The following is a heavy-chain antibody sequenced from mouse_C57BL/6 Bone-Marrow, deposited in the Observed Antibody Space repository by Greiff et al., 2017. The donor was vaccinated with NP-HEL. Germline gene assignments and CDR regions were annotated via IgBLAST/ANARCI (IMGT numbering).Heavy chain of an antibody. CDR1: GYTFTSYG. J-gene: IGHJ1*03. D-gene: IGHD1-1*01. CDR2: IYPRSGNT. CDR3: ANSVVAPYWYFDV. Sequence: VQLVESGAELARPGASVKLSCKASGYTFTSYGISWVKQRTGQGLEWIGEIYPRSGNTYYNEKFKGKATLTADKSSSTAYMELRSLTSEDSAVYFCANSVVAPYWYFDVWGTGTTVTVSS. V-gene: IGHV1-81*01.